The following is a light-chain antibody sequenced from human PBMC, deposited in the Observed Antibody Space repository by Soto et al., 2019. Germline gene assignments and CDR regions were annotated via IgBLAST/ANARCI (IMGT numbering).Light chain of an antibody. CDR1: QSIGNW. J-gene: IGKJ1*01. V-gene: IGKV1-5*03. CDR2: KAS. CDR3: QQYNSWT. Sequence: DIQMTQSPSTLSASAGDRVTINCRASQSIGNWLAWYQHKPGKAPKLLIYKASTLESGVPSRFSGSGSGTAFTLTISSLQRDDFATYYCQQYNSWTFGQGTKVEIK.